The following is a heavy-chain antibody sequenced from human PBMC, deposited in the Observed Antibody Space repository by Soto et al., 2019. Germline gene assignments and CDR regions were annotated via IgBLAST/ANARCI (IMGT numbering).Heavy chain of an antibody. Sequence: VASGGGVVQPGRCLSLSCAASGFSLSGHGLHWVRQAPGGGLEWVAVVTYDDTERHYPDSVKGRFTITRDTSKNTFYLQMNSLRVEDKAMYYGAREKNTGYYRTVDYWGQGTLVIVSS. J-gene: IGHJ4*02. CDR1: GFSLSGHG. CDR3: AREKNTGYYRTVDY. V-gene: IGHV3-30*03. CDR2: VTYDDTER. D-gene: IGHD3-10*01.